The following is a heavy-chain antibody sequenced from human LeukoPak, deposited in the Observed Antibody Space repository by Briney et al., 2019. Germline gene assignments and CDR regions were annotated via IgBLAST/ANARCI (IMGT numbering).Heavy chain of an antibody. Sequence: GGSLRLSCAASGFTFSSYAMHWVRQAPGKGLEWVAVISYDGSNKYYADSVKGRFTISRDNSKNTLYQQMNSLRAEDTAVYYCARVLGYCSSTSCPQGYWGQGTLVTVSS. CDR3: ARVLGYCSSTSCPQGY. J-gene: IGHJ4*02. D-gene: IGHD2-2*01. V-gene: IGHV3-30-3*01. CDR2: ISYDGSNK. CDR1: GFTFSSYA.